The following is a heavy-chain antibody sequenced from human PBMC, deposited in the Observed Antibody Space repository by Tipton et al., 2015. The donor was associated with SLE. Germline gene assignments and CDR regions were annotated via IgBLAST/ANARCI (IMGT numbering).Heavy chain of an antibody. J-gene: IGHJ4*02. Sequence: SLRLSCAASGFTFSSYAMHWVRQAPGKGLEWVAVISYDGSNKYYADSVKGRFTISRDNSKNTLYLQMNSLRAEDTAVYYCARAQQWLGPADYWGQGTLVTVSS. D-gene: IGHD6-19*01. CDR3: ARAQQWLGPADY. CDR2: ISYDGSNK. CDR1: GFTFSSYA. V-gene: IGHV3-30-3*01.